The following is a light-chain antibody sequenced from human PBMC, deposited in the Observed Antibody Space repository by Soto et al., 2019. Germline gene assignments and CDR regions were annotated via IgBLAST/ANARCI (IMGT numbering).Light chain of an antibody. Sequence: EIVLTQSPGTLSLSPGERATLSCGASQSFSSSYLAWYQQKPGQAPRLLIYGASSRATGIPDRFSGSGSGTDFTLTISRLEREDFAVYYCQQYGGSLTFGGGTRVEIK. CDR3: QQYGGSLT. V-gene: IGKV3-20*01. CDR2: GAS. CDR1: QSFSSSY. J-gene: IGKJ4*01.